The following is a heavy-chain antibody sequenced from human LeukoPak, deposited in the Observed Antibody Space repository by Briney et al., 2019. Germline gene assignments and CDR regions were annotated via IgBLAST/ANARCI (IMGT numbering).Heavy chain of an antibody. V-gene: IGHV3-7*02. CDR3: ASSFLAGPLDY. J-gene: IGHJ4*02. D-gene: IGHD6-19*01. Sequence: GGSLRLSCAASGFTFTNYWMTWVRQSPGKGLEWVAYIKHDGSDKYYVDSVEGRFTISRDNDKNSLYLQMNNLRAEDTAVYYCASSFLAGPLDYWGQGTLVTVSS. CDR2: IKHDGSDK. CDR1: GFTFTNYW.